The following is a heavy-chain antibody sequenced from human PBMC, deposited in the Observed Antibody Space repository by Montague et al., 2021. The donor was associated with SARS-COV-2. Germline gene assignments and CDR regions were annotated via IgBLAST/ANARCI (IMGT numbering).Heavy chain of an antibody. CDR2: IYHTGNT. CDR3: ASPKEGSGYYMPFDY. V-gene: IGHV4-4*02. CDR1: GASVTSTNW. Sequence: SETLSLTCAVYGASVTSTNWWSWVRQPTGKGLEWMGEIYHTGNTNYSPSLKNRVTISVDKSKNQLSLMLNSVTAVDTAVYYCASPKEGSGYYMPFDYWGQGILVTVSS. D-gene: IGHD3-22*01. J-gene: IGHJ4*02.